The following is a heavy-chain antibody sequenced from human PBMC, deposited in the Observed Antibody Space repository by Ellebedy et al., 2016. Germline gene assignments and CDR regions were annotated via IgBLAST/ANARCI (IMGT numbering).Heavy chain of an antibody. Sequence: GGSLRLSCAASGFTFSSYGMHWVRQAPGKGLEWVAVMWYDGAKKDYADYVKGRFTISRDNSTNTLYLKMNSLRPDDTAVYYCARDSRYSYGYFYYWGLGTLVTVSS. CDR2: MWYDGAKK. J-gene: IGHJ4*02. V-gene: IGHV3-33*08. CDR1: GFTFSSYG. D-gene: IGHD5-18*01. CDR3: ARDSRYSYGYFYY.